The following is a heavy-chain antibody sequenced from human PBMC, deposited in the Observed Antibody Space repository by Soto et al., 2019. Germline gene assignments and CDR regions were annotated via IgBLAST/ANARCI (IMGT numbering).Heavy chain of an antibody. J-gene: IGHJ4*02. V-gene: IGHV1-3*01. Sequence: QVQLVQSGAEVKQPGASASVSCKASGYNFTTYVVHWLRQAPGQGPEWMGWINCGSGKTVYSQKFQGRVTFTRDTSARTAYMDLNSRTSGDTAVYYCAGGYTSGWTFDFWGRGTLVTVSS. CDR1: GYNFTTYV. D-gene: IGHD6-19*01. CDR3: AGGYTSGWTFDF. CDR2: INCGSGKT.